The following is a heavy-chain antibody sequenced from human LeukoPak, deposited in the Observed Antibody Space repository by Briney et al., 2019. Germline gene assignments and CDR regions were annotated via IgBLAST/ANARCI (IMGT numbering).Heavy chain of an antibody. V-gene: IGHV4-38-2*02. Sequence: SETLSLTCTVSGYSISSGYYWGWIRQPPGKGLEGIGSMYHRGSTYYNPSLKSRVTISVDTSKNHFSLKLSSVTASDTALYHCARDGGIVGAANPYFDYWGQGTLVTVSS. CDR3: ARDGGIVGAANPYFDY. CDR2: MYHRGST. D-gene: IGHD1-26*01. CDR1: GYSISSGYY. J-gene: IGHJ4*02.